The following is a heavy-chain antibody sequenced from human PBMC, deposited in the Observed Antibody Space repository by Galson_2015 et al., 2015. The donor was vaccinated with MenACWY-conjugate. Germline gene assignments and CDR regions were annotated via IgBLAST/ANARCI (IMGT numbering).Heavy chain of an antibody. Sequence: SLRLSCAASGFTFSTYWMNWVRQAPGKGLEWVANIKQDGGEKYYVDSVKGRFTISRDNAKNSLHLQMNSLRAEDTAVYYCVRDVFRSSSSWYDPDAFDNWGQGTMGTVSS. J-gene: IGHJ3*02. CDR1: GFTFSTYW. CDR3: VRDVFRSSSSWYDPDAFDN. CDR2: IKQDGGEK. V-gene: IGHV3-7*01. D-gene: IGHD6-13*01.